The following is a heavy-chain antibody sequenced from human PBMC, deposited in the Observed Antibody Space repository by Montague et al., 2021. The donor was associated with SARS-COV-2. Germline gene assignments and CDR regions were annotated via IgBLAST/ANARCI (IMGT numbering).Heavy chain of an antibody. CDR2: MNPNSGST. Sequence: SVKVSCKASGYTFTSYDINWVRQATGEGLEWMGWMNPNSGSTGYAQKFQGRVTMTRNTSISTAYMELSSLRSEDTAVHYCARGMFGELGAWFDPWGQGILVTVSS. CDR3: ARGMFGELGAWFDP. D-gene: IGHD3-10*02. J-gene: IGHJ5*02. V-gene: IGHV1-8*01. CDR1: GYTFTSYD.